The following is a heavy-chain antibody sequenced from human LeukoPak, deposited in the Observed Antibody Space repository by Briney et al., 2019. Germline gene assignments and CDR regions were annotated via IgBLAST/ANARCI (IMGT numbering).Heavy chain of an antibody. CDR3: ASGVSFDFWSGYYTS. Sequence: SETLSLTCTVSGGSISSHYWSWILQPPGKGLEWIGYIYYSGSTNYNPSLKSRVTISVDTSKTQFSLKLSSVTAVDTAVYYCASGVSFDFWSGYYTSWGQGTLVTVSS. CDR2: IYYSGST. CDR1: GGSISSHY. V-gene: IGHV4-59*11. J-gene: IGHJ4*02. D-gene: IGHD3-3*01.